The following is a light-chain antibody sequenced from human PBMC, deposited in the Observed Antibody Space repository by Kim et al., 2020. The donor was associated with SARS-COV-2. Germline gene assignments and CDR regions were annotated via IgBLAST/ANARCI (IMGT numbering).Light chain of an antibody. J-gene: IGKJ4*01. Sequence: SVSPGERATLSCRASQSVSSNLAWYQQKPGQSPRLLIYGASTRATGIPARFSGSGSGTEFTLTISSLQSEDFAVYYCHHYNNWPLTFGGGTKVEI. V-gene: IGKV3-15*01. CDR2: GAS. CDR1: QSVSSN. CDR3: HHYNNWPLT.